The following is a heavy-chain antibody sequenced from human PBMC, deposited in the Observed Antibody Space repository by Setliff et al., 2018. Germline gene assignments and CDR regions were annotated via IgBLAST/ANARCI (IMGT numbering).Heavy chain of an antibody. V-gene: IGHV3-7*01. J-gene: IGHJ6*03. D-gene: IGHD3-10*01. CDR1: GFIFSTYW. Sequence: PGGSLRLSCAASGFIFSTYWMSWVRQAPGKGLEWVANIKQDGSDKYYVDSVKGRFTISRDNAKNSLYLQMNSLRAEDTAVYYCAKSLYASGPYYKDVWGKGTTVTVSS. CDR2: IKQDGSDK. CDR3: AKSLYASGPYYKDV.